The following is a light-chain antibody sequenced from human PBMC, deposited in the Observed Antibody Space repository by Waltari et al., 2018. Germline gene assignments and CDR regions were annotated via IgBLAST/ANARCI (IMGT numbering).Light chain of an antibody. J-gene: IGKJ1*01. V-gene: IGKV1-5*01. CDR3: QQYKTFSRT. Sequence: DIQMTQSPSTLSASVGDRVTITCRASQNINNWLAWYQQTPGKAPKLLTYEASSLENGVPSRFRGSGSGTLFTLTITSLQPDDVALYYCQQYKTFSRTFGQGTQVEIK. CDR1: QNINNW. CDR2: EAS.